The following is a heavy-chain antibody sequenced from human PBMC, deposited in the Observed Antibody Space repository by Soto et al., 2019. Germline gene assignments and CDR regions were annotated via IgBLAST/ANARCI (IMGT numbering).Heavy chain of an antibody. CDR2: IGSSGST. Sequence: GGSLRLSCVASGFTFDTYALNWVRQAPGKGLEWVSEIGSSGSTYYADSVKGRFTISRDTPKKTLYLQMNSLRVEDTAKYYCAKGFRSLEWYSLAPFDYWGQGALVTVSS. CDR3: AKGFRSLEWYSLAPFDY. CDR1: GFTFDTYA. V-gene: IGHV3-23*01. D-gene: IGHD3-3*01. J-gene: IGHJ4*02.